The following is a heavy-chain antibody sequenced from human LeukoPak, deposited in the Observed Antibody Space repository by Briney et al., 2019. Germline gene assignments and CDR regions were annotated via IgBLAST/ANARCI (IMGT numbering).Heavy chain of an antibody. V-gene: IGHV3-30*18. CDR3: AKDRGWNGAFDH. J-gene: IGHJ4*02. CDR2: ISYDGTDK. Sequence: GGCLRLSCSAPGFSFSSYGMHWGRQAPGKGLEWVAVISYDGTDKAYADSVKGRFTISRDNSENPLFLQMNSLRTEDTAVYYCAKDRGWNGAFDHWGQGTLVTVSS. D-gene: IGHD1-1*01. CDR1: GFSFSSYG.